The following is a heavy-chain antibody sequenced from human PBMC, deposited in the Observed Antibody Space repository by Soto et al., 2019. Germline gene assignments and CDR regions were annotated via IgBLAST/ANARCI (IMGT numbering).Heavy chain of an antibody. CDR1: GLTLSDHR. Sequence: EVQLVESGGGLVQPGGSLRLSCAASGLTLSDHRMDWVRQAPGKGLEWVARIRGKVNRDTTEYAASVKGIFTISRDDSGKSLYLQMDTLHTEDTAVYYCARDRGMYSWDFWGQGALVTVSS. CDR3: ARDRGMYSWDF. D-gene: IGHD1-26*01. V-gene: IGHV3-72*01. CDR2: IRGKVNRDTT. J-gene: IGHJ4*02.